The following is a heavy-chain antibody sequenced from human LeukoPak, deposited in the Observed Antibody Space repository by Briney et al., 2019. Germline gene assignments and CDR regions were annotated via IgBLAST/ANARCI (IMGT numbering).Heavy chain of an antibody. Sequence: SETLSLTCTISGASISSGGYYWDWIRQPPGKGLEWIGYIYYSRSTSYSPSLKSRLTISVDTSKNQFSLKLSSVTAADTAVYYCARDGYNSGYFDYWGQGTLVTVSS. D-gene: IGHD5-24*01. CDR3: ARDGYNSGYFDY. V-gene: IGHV4-30-4*01. CDR1: GASISSGGYY. CDR2: IYYSRST. J-gene: IGHJ4*02.